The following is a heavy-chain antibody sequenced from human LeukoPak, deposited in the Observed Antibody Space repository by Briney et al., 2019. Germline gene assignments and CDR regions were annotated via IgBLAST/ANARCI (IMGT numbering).Heavy chain of an antibody. CDR3: ARVWKEWLGKTSSGYSYCMDV. CDR2: MNPNSGNT. D-gene: IGHD3-22*01. Sequence: GASVKVSCKASGYTFTSYDINWVRQATGQGLEWMGWMNPNSGNTGYAQKFQGRVTMTRNTSISTAYMELSSLRSEDTAVYYCARVWKEWLGKTSSGYSYCMDVWGKGTTVTVSS. J-gene: IGHJ6*03. V-gene: IGHV1-8*01. CDR1: GYTFTSYD.